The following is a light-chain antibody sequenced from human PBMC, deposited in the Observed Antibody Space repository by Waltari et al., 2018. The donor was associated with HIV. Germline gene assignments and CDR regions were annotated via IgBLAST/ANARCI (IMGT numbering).Light chain of an antibody. Sequence: QSVLTQPPSVSAAPGQKVTISCSGSNSPIGNTYVPWYQQLPGTTPKLLIYDNNKRPSGIPDRFSGSKSGTSATLGITGLQTGDEADYYCGSWDSSLSSVVFGGGTKLTVL. J-gene: IGLJ2*01. V-gene: IGLV1-51*01. CDR3: GSWDSSLSSVV. CDR2: DNN. CDR1: NSPIGNTY.